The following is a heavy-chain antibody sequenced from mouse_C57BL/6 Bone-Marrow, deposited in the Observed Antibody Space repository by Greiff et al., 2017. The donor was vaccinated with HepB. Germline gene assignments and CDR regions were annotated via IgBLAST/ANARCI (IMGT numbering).Heavy chain of an antibody. V-gene: IGHV1-9*01. CDR1: GYTFTGYW. Sequence: QVQLQQSGAELMKPGASVKLSCKATGYTFTGYWIEWVKQRPGHGLEWIGEILPGSGSTNYNEKFKGKATFTADTSSNTAYMQRSSLTTEDSAIYYCARRGDYYGSSYDAMDYWGQGTSVTVSS. J-gene: IGHJ4*01. D-gene: IGHD1-1*01. CDR3: ARRGDYYGSSYDAMDY. CDR2: ILPGSGST.